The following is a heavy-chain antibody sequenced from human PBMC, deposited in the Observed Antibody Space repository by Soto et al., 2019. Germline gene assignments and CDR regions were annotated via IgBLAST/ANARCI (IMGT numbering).Heavy chain of an antibody. J-gene: IGHJ5*02. Sequence: QVQLQQWGAGLLKPSETLSLTCAVYGGSFSGYYWSWIRQPPGKGLEWIGEINHSGSTNYNPSLKTRVTISVDMSKNQFSLKLSSVTAADTAVYYCARGREYSSSWSNWFDPWGQGTLVTVSS. CDR3: ARGREYSSSWSNWFDP. CDR1: GGSFSGYY. D-gene: IGHD6-13*01. V-gene: IGHV4-34*01. CDR2: INHSGST.